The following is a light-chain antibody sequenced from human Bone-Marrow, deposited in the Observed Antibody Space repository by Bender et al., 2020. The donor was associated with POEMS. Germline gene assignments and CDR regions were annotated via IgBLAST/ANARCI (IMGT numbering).Light chain of an antibody. CDR2: TSN. J-gene: IGLJ3*02. CDR1: NSNIGTHA. V-gene: IGLV1-44*01. CDR3: AAWDDSLNGGV. Sequence: QSVLTQPPSASGTPGQRVTISCSGSNSNIGTHAVNWYQHLPGTAPKLLIYTSNRRPSGVPDRFSGSRSGTSASLAISGLQSEDEADYYCAAWDDSLNGGVFGGGTKLTVL.